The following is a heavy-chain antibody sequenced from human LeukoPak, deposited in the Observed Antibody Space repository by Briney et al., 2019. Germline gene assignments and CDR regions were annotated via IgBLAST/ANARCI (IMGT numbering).Heavy chain of an antibody. D-gene: IGHD4-23*01. J-gene: IGHJ4*02. CDR3: ARDSDGDPVGYFDY. CDR1: GFTFGDYG. Sequence: PGGSLRLSCAASGFTFGDYGMSWVRQAPGKGLEWVSGINWNGGSTGYADSVKGRFTISRDNAKNSLYLQMNSLRAEDTALYYCARDSDGDPVGYFDYWGQGTLVTVSS. V-gene: IGHV3-20*04. CDR2: INWNGGST.